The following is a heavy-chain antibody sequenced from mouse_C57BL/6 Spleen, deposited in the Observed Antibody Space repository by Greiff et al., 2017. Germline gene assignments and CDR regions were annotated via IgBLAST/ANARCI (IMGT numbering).Heavy chain of an antibody. CDR1: GYTFTSHW. Sequence: VQLQQSGTELVKPGASVKLSCKASGYTFTSHWMHWVKQRPGQGLEWIGNINPSNGGTNYNEKFKSKATLTVAKSSSTAYMQLSSLTSEESADCYCASLGYYGLYYAMDYWGQGTSVTVSS. CDR3: ASLGYYGLYYAMDY. CDR2: INPSNGGT. D-gene: IGHD1-2*01. V-gene: IGHV1-53*01. J-gene: IGHJ4*01.